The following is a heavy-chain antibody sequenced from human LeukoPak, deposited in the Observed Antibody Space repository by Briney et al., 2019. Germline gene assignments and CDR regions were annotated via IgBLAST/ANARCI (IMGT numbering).Heavy chain of an antibody. CDR2: IYYSGST. V-gene: IGHV4-59*01. D-gene: IGHD6-19*01. Sequence: GSLRISCAAAGCTFSSYWMSWVRQAPGKGLEWIGYIYYSGSTNYNPSLKSRVTISVDTSKNQFSLKLSSVTAADTAVYYCARDSRIAVAGYYYYYGMDVWGQGTTVTVSS. J-gene: IGHJ6*02. CDR3: ARDSRIAVAGYYYYYGMDV. CDR1: GCTFSSYW.